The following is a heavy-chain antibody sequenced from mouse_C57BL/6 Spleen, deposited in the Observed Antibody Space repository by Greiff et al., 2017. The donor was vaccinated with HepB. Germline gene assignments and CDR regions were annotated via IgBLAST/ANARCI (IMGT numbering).Heavy chain of an antibody. CDR3: ARAPSSSWFAY. CDR1: GYSITSGYY. J-gene: IGHJ3*01. V-gene: IGHV3-6*01. CDR2: ISYDGSN. Sequence: VQLQQSGPGLVKPSQSLSLTCSVTGYSITSGYYWNWIRQFPGNKLEWMGYISYDGSNNYNPSLKNRISITRDTSKNQFFLKLNSVTTEDTATYYCARAPSSSWFAYWGQGTLVTVSA. D-gene: IGHD6-1*01.